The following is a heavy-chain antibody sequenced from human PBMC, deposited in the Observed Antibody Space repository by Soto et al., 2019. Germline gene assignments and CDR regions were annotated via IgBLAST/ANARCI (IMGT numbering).Heavy chain of an antibody. V-gene: IGHV5-10-1*01. CDR1: GYSFTSYW. Sequence: PGESLKISCKGSGYSFTSYWISWVRQMPGKGLEWMGRIDPSDSYTNYSPSFQGHVTISADKSISTAYLQWSSLTAADTAVYYCARGSIFGVVTPYYYYYMDVWGKGTTVTVSS. CDR3: ARGSIFGVVTPYYYYYMDV. J-gene: IGHJ6*03. CDR2: IDPSDSYT. D-gene: IGHD3-3*01.